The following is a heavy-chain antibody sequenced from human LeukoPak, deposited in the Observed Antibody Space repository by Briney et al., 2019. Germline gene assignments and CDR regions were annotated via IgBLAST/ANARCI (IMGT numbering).Heavy chain of an antibody. CDR3: ARPGVYYGSGPFDY. CDR2: ISAYNGNR. J-gene: IGHJ4*02. Sequence: GASVKVSCKASGYTFTSYGISWVRQAPGQGLEWMGWISAYNGNRNYPQKLQGRVTMTTNTSTSTAYMELRSLRSDDTAVYYCARPGVYYGSGPFDYWGQGTLVTVSS. D-gene: IGHD3-10*01. CDR1: GYTFTSYG. V-gene: IGHV1-18*01.